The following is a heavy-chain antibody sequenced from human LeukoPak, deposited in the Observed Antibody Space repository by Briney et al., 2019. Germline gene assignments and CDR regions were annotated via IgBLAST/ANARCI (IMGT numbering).Heavy chain of an antibody. CDR2: VSCSGSTI. CDR3: ASREWAIDY. Sequence: GGSLRVSCAASGFTFSDYYMSWIRQAPGKGLECVSYVSCSGSTIYYADSVKRRFTISRDNAKNSLYLQMNSLRAEYTAVYYCASREWAIDYWGQGTLVTVSS. D-gene: IGHD1-26*01. CDR1: GFTFSDYY. J-gene: IGHJ4*02. V-gene: IGHV3-11*04.